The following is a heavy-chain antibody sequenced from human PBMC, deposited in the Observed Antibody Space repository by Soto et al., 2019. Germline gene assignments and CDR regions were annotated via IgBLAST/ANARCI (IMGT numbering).Heavy chain of an antibody. J-gene: IGHJ6*03. CDR3: ARVVPAAMAYYYYYSMDV. Sequence: EVQLVESGGGLVQPGGSLRLSCAASGFTVSSNYMSWVRQAPGKGLEWVSVIYSGGSTYYADSVKGRFTISRDNSKNTLYLQMNSLRAEDTAVYYCARVVPAAMAYYYYYSMDVWGKGTTVTVSS. D-gene: IGHD2-2*01. V-gene: IGHV3-66*01. CDR2: IYSGGST. CDR1: GFTVSSNY.